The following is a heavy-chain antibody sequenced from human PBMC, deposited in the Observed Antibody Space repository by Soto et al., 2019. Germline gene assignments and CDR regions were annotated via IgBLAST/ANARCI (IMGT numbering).Heavy chain of an antibody. CDR1: GFTFSTSA. V-gene: IGHV1-58*01. Sequence: ASVKVSCKTSGFTFSTSAVHWVRQARGHRLQWIGWIDVGSGNANYAQMLQGRVTISRDMSTSTAYMELSSLRPEDTAVYYCARLKGGYCSGGSCSTDNWFDPWGQGTLVTVSS. J-gene: IGHJ5*02. CDR2: IDVGSGNA. CDR3: ARLKGGYCSGGSCSTDNWFDP. D-gene: IGHD2-15*01.